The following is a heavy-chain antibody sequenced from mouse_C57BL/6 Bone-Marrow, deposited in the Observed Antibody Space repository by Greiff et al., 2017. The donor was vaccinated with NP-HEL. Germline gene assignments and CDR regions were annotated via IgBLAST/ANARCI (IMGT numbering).Heavy chain of an antibody. V-gene: IGHV5-4*03. Sequence: EVKLVESGGGLVKPGGSLKLSCAASGFTFSSYAMSWVRQTPEKRLEWVATISDGGSYTYYPDNVKGRFTISRDNAKNNLYLQMSHLKSEDTAMYYCARKNYYGSSYSYFDVWGTGTTVTVSS. CDR2: ISDGGSYT. CDR1: GFTFSSYA. D-gene: IGHD1-1*01. CDR3: ARKNYYGSSYSYFDV. J-gene: IGHJ1*03.